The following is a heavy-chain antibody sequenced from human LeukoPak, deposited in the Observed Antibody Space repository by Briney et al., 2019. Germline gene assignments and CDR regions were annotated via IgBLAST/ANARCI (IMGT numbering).Heavy chain of an antibody. J-gene: IGHJ3*01. D-gene: IGHD5-24*01. Sequence: PEGSLRLSCAASGFTFSTYAMHWVRQAPGKGLEYVSAISSNGGSTYYANSVKGRFTISRDNSKNTLYLQMGSLRAEDMAVYYCARVERLQDAFDVWGQGTMVTVSS. CDR1: GFTFSTYA. V-gene: IGHV3-64*01. CDR2: ISSNGGST. CDR3: ARVERLQDAFDV.